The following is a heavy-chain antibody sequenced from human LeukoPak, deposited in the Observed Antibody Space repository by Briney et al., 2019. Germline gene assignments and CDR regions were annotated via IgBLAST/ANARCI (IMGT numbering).Heavy chain of an antibody. Sequence: TSETLSLTCAVYGGSFSGYYWSWIRQPPGKGLEWIGEIDHSGSTNYNPSLKSRVTISADTSKNQFSLKLSSVTAADTAVYYCARHVRGNKQWLVLGYWGQGTLVTVSS. CDR2: IDHSGST. J-gene: IGHJ4*02. CDR1: GGSFSGYY. CDR3: ARHVRGNKQWLVLGY. D-gene: IGHD6-19*01. V-gene: IGHV4-34*01.